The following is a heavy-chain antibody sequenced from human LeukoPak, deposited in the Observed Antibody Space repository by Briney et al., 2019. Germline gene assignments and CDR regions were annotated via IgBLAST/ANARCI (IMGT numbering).Heavy chain of an antibody. V-gene: IGHV3-21*01. CDR3: ARRDDLGILDY. J-gene: IGHJ4*02. Sequence: GGSLRLSCAASGFTFSSYSMNWVRQAPGKGLEWVSSISSSSSYIYYADSVKGRFTIFRDNAKNSLYLQMNSLRAEDTAVYYCARRDDLGILDYWGQGTLVTVSS. D-gene: IGHD7-27*01. CDR2: ISSSSSYI. CDR1: GFTFSSYS.